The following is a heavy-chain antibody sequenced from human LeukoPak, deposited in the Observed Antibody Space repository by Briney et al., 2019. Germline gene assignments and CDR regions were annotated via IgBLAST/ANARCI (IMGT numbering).Heavy chain of an antibody. J-gene: IGHJ1*01. CDR2: ISGSGGST. V-gene: IGHV3-23*01. CDR3: AKGIRRGYDSSNGYFQH. Sequence: RPGGSLRLSCAASGFTFSSYAMSWVRQALGKGLEWVSGISGSGGSTYYGDSVKGRFTISRDNSKNTPYLLMNSLRAEDTAVYYCAKGIRRGYDSSNGYFQHWGQGTLVTVSS. CDR1: GFTFSSYA. D-gene: IGHD3-22*01.